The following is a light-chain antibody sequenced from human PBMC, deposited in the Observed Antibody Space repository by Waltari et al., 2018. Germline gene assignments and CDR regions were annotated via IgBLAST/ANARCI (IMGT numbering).Light chain of an antibody. CDR3: ISYAGNNKYV. Sequence: QSALTQPPSASGSPGQSVTISCTGTSSDVGAYNYVSWYQQYPDKAPKLMIYEVTKGPAGVPYAFSGSKSGNTASLTVSGLQAEDEADYYCISYAGNNKYVLGAGTKVTVL. J-gene: IGLJ1*01. CDR2: EVT. V-gene: IGLV2-8*01. CDR1: SSDVGAYNY.